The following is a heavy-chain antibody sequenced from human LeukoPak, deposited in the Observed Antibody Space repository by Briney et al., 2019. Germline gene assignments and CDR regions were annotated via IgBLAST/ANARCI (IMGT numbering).Heavy chain of an antibody. J-gene: IGHJ4*02. D-gene: IGHD3-16*02. CDR2: INHSGST. V-gene: IGHV4-34*01. CDR1: GGSFSGYY. CDR3: ARHNQSRLYDY. Sequence: SETLSLTCAVYGGSFSGYYWSWIRQPPGKGLEWIGEINHSGSTNYNPSLKGRVTISVDTSKNQFSLKLSSVTAADTAVYYCARHNQSRLYDYWGQGTLVTVSS.